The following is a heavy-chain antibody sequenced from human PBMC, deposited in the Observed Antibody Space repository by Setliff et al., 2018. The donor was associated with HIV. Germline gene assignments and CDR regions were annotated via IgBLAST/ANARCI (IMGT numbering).Heavy chain of an antibody. Sequence: SETLSLTCSVSGGFISSSLYYWAWVRQPPGKGLEWIGEINHSGSTNYNPSLKSRVTISVDTSKNQFSLKLSSVTAADTAVYYCASTSGSGSAAVGDIWGQGTMVTVSS. CDR1: GGFISSSLYY. CDR2: INHSGST. V-gene: IGHV4-39*07. J-gene: IGHJ3*02. D-gene: IGHD1-26*01. CDR3: ASTSGSGSAAVGDI.